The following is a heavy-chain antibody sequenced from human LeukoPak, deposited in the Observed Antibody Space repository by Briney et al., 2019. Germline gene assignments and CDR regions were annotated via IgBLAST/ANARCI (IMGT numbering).Heavy chain of an antibody. Sequence: PSETLSLTCTVSGGPISSSSYYWGWIRQPPGKGLEWIGSIYYSGSTYYNPSLKSRVTISVDTSKNQFSLKLSSVTAADTAVYYCARHDFDYWGQGTLVTVSS. CDR1: GGPISSSSYY. CDR3: ARHDFDY. J-gene: IGHJ4*02. V-gene: IGHV4-39*01. CDR2: IYYSGST.